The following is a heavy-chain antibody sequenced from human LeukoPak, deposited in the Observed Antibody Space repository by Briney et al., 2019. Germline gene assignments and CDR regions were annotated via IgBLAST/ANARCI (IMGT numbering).Heavy chain of an antibody. CDR3: ARVGYYDSSGYFTLFDY. Sequence: SETLSLTCTVSGGSISSSSYYWGWIRQPPGKGLEWIGSIYYSGSTYYNPSLKSRVTISVDTSKNQFSLKLSSVTAADTAVYYCARVGYYDSSGYFTLFDYWGQGTLVTVSS. CDR2: IYYSGST. CDR1: GGSISSSSYY. J-gene: IGHJ4*02. V-gene: IGHV4-39*07. D-gene: IGHD3-22*01.